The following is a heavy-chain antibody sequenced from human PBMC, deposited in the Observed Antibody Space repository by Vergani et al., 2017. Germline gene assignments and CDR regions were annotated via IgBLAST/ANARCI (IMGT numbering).Heavy chain of an antibody. Sequence: QLQLQESGPGLVKPSATLSLTCSVSGASIRSSNYYWGWIRQPPGKGLEWIASIYYSGSTYYNPSLKSRVTISVDTSKNQFSLKLSSVTAADTAVYYCARGLEIRGVKIVQRFSYSSALDVWGQGTTVTVSS. V-gene: IGHV4-39*01. CDR2: IYYSGST. D-gene: IGHD3-10*01. CDR3: ARGLEIRGVKIVQRFSYSSALDV. CDR1: GASIRSSNYY. J-gene: IGHJ6*02.